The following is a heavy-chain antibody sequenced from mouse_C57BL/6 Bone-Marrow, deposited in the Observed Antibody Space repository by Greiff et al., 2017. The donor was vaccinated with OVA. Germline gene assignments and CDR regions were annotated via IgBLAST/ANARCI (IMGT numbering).Heavy chain of an antibody. V-gene: IGHV5-12*01. CDR2: ISNGGGST. Sequence: EVNVVESGGGLVQPGGSLKLSCAASGFTFSDYYMYWVRQTPEKRLEWVAYISNGGGSTYYPDTVKGRFTISRDNAKNTLYLQMSRLKSEDTAMYYCARQGVGLYYAMDYWGQGTSVTVSS. D-gene: IGHD3-1*01. CDR1: GFTFSDYY. J-gene: IGHJ4*01. CDR3: ARQGVGLYYAMDY.